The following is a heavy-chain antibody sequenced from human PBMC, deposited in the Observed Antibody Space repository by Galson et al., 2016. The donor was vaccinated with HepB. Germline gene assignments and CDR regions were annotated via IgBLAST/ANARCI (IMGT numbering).Heavy chain of an antibody. CDR1: GFRFSDYN. CDR2: ISASSGTI. D-gene: IGHD3-10*01. J-gene: IGHJ6*02. CDR3: ARPYTYYFGSGSYFAVLRYGRHV. V-gene: IGHV3-48*01. Sequence: SLRLSCAASGFRFSDYNMNWVRQAPGRGLEWVAYISASSGTIYYADSVKGRFTISRDNANNSLSLQMNSLRAEDTAFYYCARPYTYYFGSGSYFAVLRYGRHVWGQGATVSVSS.